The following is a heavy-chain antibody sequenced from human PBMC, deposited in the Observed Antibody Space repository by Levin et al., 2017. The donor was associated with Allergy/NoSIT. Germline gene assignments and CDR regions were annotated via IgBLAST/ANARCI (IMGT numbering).Heavy chain of an antibody. CDR1: GGTLSSYA. J-gene: IGHJ4*02. CDR3: ARDGGGSYGPPDY. V-gene: IGHV1-69*13. Sequence: SVKVSCKASGGTLSSYAVTWARQAPGQGLEWMGGIIPIFGTANYAQKFQGRVTITADESTNTAYMELSSLRSEDTAVYYCARDGGGSYGPPDYWGQGTLVTVSS. CDR2: IIPIFGTA. D-gene: IGHD5-18*01.